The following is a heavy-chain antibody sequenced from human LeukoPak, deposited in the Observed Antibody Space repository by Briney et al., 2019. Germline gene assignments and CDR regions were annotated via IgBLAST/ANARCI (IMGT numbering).Heavy chain of an antibody. V-gene: IGHV4-39*07. CDR1: GGSLSSSSYY. Sequence: SETLSLTCTVSGGSLSSSSYYWGWIRQPPGKGLEWIVSIYYSGSTYYNPSLKSRVTISVDTSKNQFSLKLSSVTAADTAVYYCARAGVVAPEYFQHWGQGTLVTVSS. CDR3: ARAGVVAPEYFQH. D-gene: IGHD3-3*01. J-gene: IGHJ1*01. CDR2: IYYSGST.